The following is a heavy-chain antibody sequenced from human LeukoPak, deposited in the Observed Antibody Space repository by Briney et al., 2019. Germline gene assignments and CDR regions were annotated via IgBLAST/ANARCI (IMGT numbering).Heavy chain of an antibody. CDR3: AVAGTGYFDS. CDR1: GFXFSSYW. CDR2: INSDGSYT. V-gene: IGHV3-74*01. J-gene: IGHJ4*02. Sequence: GGSLRLSCAASGFXFSSYWMHWVRQAPAKGLVWVSRINSDGSYTSYADSVKGRFTISRDNAKNTLYLQMNSLRAEDTAVYYCAVAGTGYFDSWGQGTLVTVSS. D-gene: IGHD6-19*01.